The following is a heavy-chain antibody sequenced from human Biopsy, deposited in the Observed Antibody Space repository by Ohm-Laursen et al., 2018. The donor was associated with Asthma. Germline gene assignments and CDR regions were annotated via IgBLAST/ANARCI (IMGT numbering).Heavy chain of an antibody. J-gene: IGHJ6*02. Sequence: GASVKVSCKTSGYTFNSAGITWVRQAPGQGLEWMGWISVYNGNTKVAQKLQDSVTMITDTSTSTAYMELRSLRPDDTAVYFCARAVDYSHYYGIDVWGQGTTVTVS. D-gene: IGHD3-10*01. V-gene: IGHV1-18*01. CDR2: ISVYNGNT. CDR1: GYTFNSAG. CDR3: ARAVDYSHYYGIDV.